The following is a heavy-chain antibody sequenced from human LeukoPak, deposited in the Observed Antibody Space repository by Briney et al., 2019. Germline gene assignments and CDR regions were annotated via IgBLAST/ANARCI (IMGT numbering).Heavy chain of an antibody. CDR1: GGSFSGYY. V-gene: IGHV4-34*01. D-gene: IGHD1-26*01. Sequence: SETLSLTCAVYGGSFSGYYWSWICQPPGKGLEWIGEINHSGSTNYNPSLKSRVTISVDTSKNQFSLKLSSVTAADTAVYYCATLWELPLGVYWGQGTLVTVSS. J-gene: IGHJ4*02. CDR2: INHSGST. CDR3: ATLWELPLGVY.